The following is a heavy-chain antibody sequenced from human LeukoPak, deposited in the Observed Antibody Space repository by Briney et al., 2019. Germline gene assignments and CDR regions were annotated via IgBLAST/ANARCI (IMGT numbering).Heavy chain of an antibody. V-gene: IGHV4-39*07. J-gene: IGHJ4*02. CDR1: GGSISSSSYY. CDR2: IYYSGSA. D-gene: IGHD5-18*01. Sequence: SETLSLTCTVSGGSISSSSYYWGWIRQPPGKGLEWIGSIYYSGSAYYNPSLKSRVTISVDTSKNQFSLKLNSVTAADTAVYYCARDGDIYSYGYLYFDYWGQGTLVTVSS. CDR3: ARDGDIYSYGYLYFDY.